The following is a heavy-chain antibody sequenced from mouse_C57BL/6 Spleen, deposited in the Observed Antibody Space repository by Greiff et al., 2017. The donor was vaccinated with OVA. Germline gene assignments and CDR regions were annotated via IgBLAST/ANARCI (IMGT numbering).Heavy chain of an antibody. CDR1: GYTFTSYW. CDR3: ARDDGYGCAY. V-gene: IGHV1-50*01. J-gene: IGHJ3*01. Sequence: QVQLQQPGAELVKPGASVKLSCKASGYTFTSYWMQWVKQRPGQGLEWIGEIDPSDSYTNYNQKFKGKATLTVDTSSSTAYMQLSSLTSEDSAVYYCARDDGYGCAYWGQGTLVTVSA. CDR2: IDPSDSYT. D-gene: IGHD2-3*01.